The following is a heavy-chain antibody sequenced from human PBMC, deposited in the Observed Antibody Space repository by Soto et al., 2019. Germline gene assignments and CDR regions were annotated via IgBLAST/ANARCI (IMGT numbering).Heavy chain of an antibody. J-gene: IGHJ4*02. Sequence: QVQLQQWGAGLLKPSETLSLTCAVYGGSFSGYYWSWIRQPPGKGLEWIGEINHSGSTNYNPSLKSRVTISVDTSKNQFSLKLSPVTAADTAVYYCARGKVDKDYIWGSYPTTKGYYFDYWGQGTLVTVSS. CDR3: ARGKVDKDYIWGSYPTTKGYYFDY. V-gene: IGHV4-34*01. CDR2: INHSGST. CDR1: GGSFSGYY. D-gene: IGHD3-16*01.